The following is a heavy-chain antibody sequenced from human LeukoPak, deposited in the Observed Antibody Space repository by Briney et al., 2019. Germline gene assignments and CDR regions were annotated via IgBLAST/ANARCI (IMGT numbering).Heavy chain of an antibody. CDR1: GFTFSSYG. CDR3: ARDPGGTILTGIPRYAFDI. J-gene: IGHJ3*02. CDR2: IWYDGSNK. D-gene: IGHD3-9*01. V-gene: IGHV3-33*01. Sequence: GGSLRLSCAASGFTFSSYGMHWVRQAPGKGLEWVAVIWYDGSNKYYADSVKGRFTISRDNSKNTLYLQMNSLRAEDTAVYYCARDPGGTILTGIPRYAFDIWGQGTMVTVSS.